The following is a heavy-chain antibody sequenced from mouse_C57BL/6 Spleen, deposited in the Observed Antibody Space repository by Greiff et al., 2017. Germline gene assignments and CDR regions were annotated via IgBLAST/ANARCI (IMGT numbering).Heavy chain of an antibody. CDR2: IWRGGST. Sequence: QVQLKESGPGLVQPSQSLSITCTVSGFSLTSYGVHWVRQSPGKGLEWLGVIWRGGSTDYNAAFISRLSISKDNSKSQVFFKMNSLQADDTAIYYCARNYYGSSYDGFAYWGQGTLVTVSA. D-gene: IGHD1-1*01. CDR1: GFSLTSYG. J-gene: IGHJ3*01. CDR3: ARNYYGSSYDGFAY. V-gene: IGHV2-2*01.